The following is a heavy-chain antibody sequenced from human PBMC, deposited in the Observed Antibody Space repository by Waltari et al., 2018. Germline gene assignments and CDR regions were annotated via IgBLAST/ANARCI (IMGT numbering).Heavy chain of an antibody. CDR2: IRYDGSNK. J-gene: IGHJ3*02. CDR1: GFTFSSYG. D-gene: IGHD6-13*01. CDR3: AKAVGSWYGWSAFDI. Sequence: QVQLVESGGGVVQPGGSLRLSCAASGFTFSSYGMHWVRQAPGKWLEWVAFIRYDGSNKYYAESVKGRFTISRDNSKNTLYLQMNSLRAEDTAVYYCAKAVGSWYGWSAFDIWGQGTMVTVSS. V-gene: IGHV3-30*02.